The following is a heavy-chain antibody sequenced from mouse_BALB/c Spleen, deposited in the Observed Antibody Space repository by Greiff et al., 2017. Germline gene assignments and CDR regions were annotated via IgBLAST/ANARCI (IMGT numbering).Heavy chain of an antibody. V-gene: IGHV3-6*02. J-gene: IGHJ2*01. CDR3: ARETYDYGYFDY. CDR1: GYSITSGYY. Sequence: EVQLQESGPGLVKPSQSLSLTCSVTGYSITSGYYWNWIRQFPGNKLEWMGYISYDGSNNYNPSLKNRISITRDTSKNQFFLKLNSVTTEDTATYYCARETYDYGYFDYWGQGTTLTVSS. D-gene: IGHD2-4*01. CDR2: ISYDGSN.